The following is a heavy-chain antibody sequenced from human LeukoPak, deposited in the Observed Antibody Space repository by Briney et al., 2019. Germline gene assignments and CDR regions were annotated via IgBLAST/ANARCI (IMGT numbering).Heavy chain of an antibody. CDR1: GGSISSGGYY. D-gene: IGHD2-2*01. CDR2: IYYSGST. V-gene: IGHV4-31*03. CDR3: ARDFPGYCSSTSCRYYYYGMDV. J-gene: IGHJ6*02. Sequence: SETLSLTCTVSGGSISSGGYYWSWIRQHPGKGLEWIGYIYYSGSTYYNPSLKSRVTISVDTSKNQFSLKLSSVTAADTAVYYCARDFPGYCSSTSCRYYYYGMDVWGQGTTVTVSS.